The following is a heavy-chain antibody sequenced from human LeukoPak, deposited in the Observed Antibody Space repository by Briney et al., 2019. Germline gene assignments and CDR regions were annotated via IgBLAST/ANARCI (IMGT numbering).Heavy chain of an antibody. J-gene: IGHJ4*02. D-gene: IGHD6-19*01. V-gene: IGHV3-23*01. Sequence: PGGSLRLSCVASGFTFSSYGMIWVRQAPGKGLEWVSAISGSGGSTYYADSVKGRFTISRDSSKNTLYLQMNSLRAEDTAVYYCAKDLGQWPHYYFDYWGQGTLVTVSS. CDR1: GFTFSSYG. CDR2: ISGSGGST. CDR3: AKDLGQWPHYYFDY.